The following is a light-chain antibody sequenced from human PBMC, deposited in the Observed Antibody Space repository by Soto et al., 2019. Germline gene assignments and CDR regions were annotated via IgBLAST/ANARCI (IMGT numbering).Light chain of an antibody. J-gene: IGKJ4*01. CDR1: QDITNY. CDR2: EAS. V-gene: IGKV1-33*01. CDR3: QQYVNLPLT. Sequence: DIHMTQSPSSLSASVGDRVTITCQASQDITNYLNWYQQKPGKAPKLLIYEASSLETGVPSRFSGGGSETHFTFTISSLQPEDFATYYCQQYVNLPLTFGGGTKVDIK.